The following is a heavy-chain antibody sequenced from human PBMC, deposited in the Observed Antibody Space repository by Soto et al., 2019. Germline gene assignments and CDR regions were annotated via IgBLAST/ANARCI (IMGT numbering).Heavy chain of an antibody. CDR3: GGDPTSSGWYGEPHY. D-gene: IGHD6-19*01. V-gene: IGHV3-30-3*01. CDR2: MSYDGTNK. Sequence: VQLVESGGGVVQPGRSLRLSCAASGFTFRSYAMHWVRQAPGKGLEWVAVMSYDGTNKYYADSVKGRFTISRDNSNNTLYLQMNSLRAEDRALYYCGGDPTSSGWYGEPHYWGQGTLVAVSS. J-gene: IGHJ4*02. CDR1: GFTFRSYA.